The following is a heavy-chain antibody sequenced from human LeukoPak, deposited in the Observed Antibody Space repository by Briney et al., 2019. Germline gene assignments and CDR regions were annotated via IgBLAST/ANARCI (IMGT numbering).Heavy chain of an antibody. CDR1: EFTFSSYE. CDR3: ARVAWNYEYYYYYYMDV. V-gene: IGHV3-48*03. D-gene: IGHD1-7*01. Sequence: PGGSLRLSCAASEFTFSSYEMYWVRQAPGKGLEWVSYISSSGSTIYYADSVKGRFTISRDNAKNSLYLQMNSLRAEDTALYYCARVAWNYEYYYYYYMDVWGKGTTVTVPS. J-gene: IGHJ6*03. CDR2: ISSSGSTI.